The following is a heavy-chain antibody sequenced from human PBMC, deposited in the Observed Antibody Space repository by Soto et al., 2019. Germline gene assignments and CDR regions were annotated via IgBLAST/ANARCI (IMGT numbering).Heavy chain of an antibody. V-gene: IGHV3-30-3*01. CDR1: GFTFSSYA. J-gene: IGHJ4*02. D-gene: IGHD3-10*01. CDR2: ISYDGSNK. CDR3: ARVVLWFGELFKSDSEIDS. Sequence: GGSLRLSCAASGFTFSSYAMHWVRQAPGKGLEWVAVISYDGSNKYYADSVKGRFTISRDNSKNTLYLQMNSLRAEDTAVYYCARVVLWFGELFKSDSEIDSWGQGTLVTVSS.